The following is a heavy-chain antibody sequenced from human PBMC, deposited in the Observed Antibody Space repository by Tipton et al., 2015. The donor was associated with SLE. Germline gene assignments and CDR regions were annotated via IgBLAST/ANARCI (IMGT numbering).Heavy chain of an antibody. D-gene: IGHD3-3*01. CDR1: GFSLSNHD. Sequence: QLVQSGGGLVQPGGSLRLSCAASGFSLSNHDIIWVRQVPGKGLEWVSGINWNGLSTGYADSVMGRFTISRDNAKNSLYLQMNRLRAEDTALYYCARAPEGFGVADMGACDIWGQGTMVTVSS. V-gene: IGHV3-20*04. J-gene: IGHJ3*02. CDR3: ARAPEGFGVADMGACDI. CDR2: INWNGLST.